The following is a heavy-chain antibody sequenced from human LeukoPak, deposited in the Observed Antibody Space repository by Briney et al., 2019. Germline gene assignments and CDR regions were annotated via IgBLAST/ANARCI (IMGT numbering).Heavy chain of an antibody. Sequence: PSGTLSLTCSVSGDSINTLDWWSWVREPPGKGLEWIVAMFLSGTSHSNPFVKSRVTISIDKSKNEYLLNLSSVTDEDTAVYYSGGLVGRYSSGLYYYYFDYWGQGTLVTVSS. CDR3: GGLVGRYSSGLYYYYFDY. CDR2: MFLSGTS. J-gene: IGHJ4*02. V-gene: IGHV4-4*02. D-gene: IGHD3-22*01. CDR1: GDSINTLDW.